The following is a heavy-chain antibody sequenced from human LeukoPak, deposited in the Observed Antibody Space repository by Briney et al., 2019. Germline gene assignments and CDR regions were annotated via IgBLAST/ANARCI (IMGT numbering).Heavy chain of an antibody. CDR3: ARGQIVVVPAARNWFDP. D-gene: IGHD2-2*01. V-gene: IGHV3-48*01. J-gene: IGHJ5*02. CDR2: ISSSSSTI. CDR1: GFTFSSYS. Sequence: GGSLRPSCAASGFTFSSYSMIWVRQAPGKGLEWVSYISSSSSTIYYADSVKGRFTISIDNAKNSLYLQMNSLTAEDTAVYYCARGQIVVVPAARNWFDPWGQGTLVTVSS.